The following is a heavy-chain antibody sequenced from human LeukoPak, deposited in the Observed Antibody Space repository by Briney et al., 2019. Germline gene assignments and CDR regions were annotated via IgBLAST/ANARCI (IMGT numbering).Heavy chain of an antibody. CDR1: GFTFSSYS. D-gene: IGHD6-13*01. Sequence: GGSLRLSCAASGFTFSSYSMNWVRQAPGRGLEWVSSITGGSNYIDYADSVKGRFTISRDNAKNSLYLQMNSLRAKDTAVYYCARAPGYMGYYFDYWGQATLVTVS. CDR3: ARAPGYMGYYFDY. CDR2: ITGGSNYI. V-gene: IGHV3-21*01. J-gene: IGHJ4*02.